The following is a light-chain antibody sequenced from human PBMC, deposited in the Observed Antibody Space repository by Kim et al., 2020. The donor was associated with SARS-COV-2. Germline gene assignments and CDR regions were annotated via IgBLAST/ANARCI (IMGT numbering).Light chain of an antibody. CDR1: NLGNKY. CDR3: QAWDGTTVV. CDR2: QNT. J-gene: IGLJ2*01. V-gene: IGLV3-1*01. Sequence: VSPGQTASITCSGDNLGNKYVCWYQQKPGQSPVLVIYQNTKRPSGIPERFSGSNSGNTATLTISGTQAMDESDFYCQAWDGTTVVFGGGTKVTVL.